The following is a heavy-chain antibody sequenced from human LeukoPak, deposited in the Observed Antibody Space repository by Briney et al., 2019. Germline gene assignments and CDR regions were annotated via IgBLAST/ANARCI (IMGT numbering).Heavy chain of an antibody. CDR3: MRQRLGLAGTPDSYYYYYMDV. Sequence: GESLKISCKGFGDNFNNYWIVWVRQMPGKGLEWMGVIYLDDSETKYSPSFQGQVTISVDKSTSTAYLQWSSLESSDTAIYYCMRQRLGLAGTPDSYYYYYMDVWGKGTTVTISS. V-gene: IGHV5-51*01. J-gene: IGHJ6*03. CDR1: GDNFNNYW. CDR2: IYLDDSET. D-gene: IGHD1-7*01.